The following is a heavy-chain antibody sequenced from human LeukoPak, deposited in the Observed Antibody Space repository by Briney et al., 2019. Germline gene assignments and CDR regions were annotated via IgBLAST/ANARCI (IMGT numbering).Heavy chain of an antibody. Sequence: GGSLRLSCAASGFTFSSYGMHWGRQAPGKGLEWVGVIWYDGSNKYYAGSVKGRFTISRDNSKNTLYLQMNSLRAEDTAVYYCARGQRSSGWYERFDYWGQGTLVTVSS. V-gene: IGHV3-33*01. J-gene: IGHJ4*02. CDR1: GFTFSSYG. CDR2: IWYDGSNK. CDR3: ARGQRSSGWYERFDY. D-gene: IGHD6-19*01.